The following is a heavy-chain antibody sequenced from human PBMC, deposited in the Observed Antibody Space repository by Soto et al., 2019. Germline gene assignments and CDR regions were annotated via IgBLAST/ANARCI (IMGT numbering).Heavy chain of an antibody. V-gene: IGHV3-48*03. CDR3: ARENWFQDY. Sequence: LRLSCAASGFTFSDYEMNWVRQAPGKGLEWVSYISTSGSTIYYADSVEGRFTISRDNAKNSLYLQMNSLGAEDTAVYYCARENWFQDYWGQGALVTVPQ. J-gene: IGHJ4*02. CDR1: GFTFSDYE. CDR2: ISTSGSTI. D-gene: IGHD3-9*01.